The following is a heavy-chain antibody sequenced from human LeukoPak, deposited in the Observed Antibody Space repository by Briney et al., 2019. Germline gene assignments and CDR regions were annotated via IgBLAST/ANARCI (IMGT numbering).Heavy chain of an antibody. J-gene: IGHJ6*02. Sequence: ASVKVSCKASGYTFTSYDINWVRQATGQGLEWMGWMNPNSGNTGYAQKFQGRVTMTRNTSISTAYMELSSLRSEDTAVYYCARDGSPKTGGSCQSDNYGMDVWGQGTTVTVSS. D-gene: IGHD2-15*01. CDR2: MNPNSGNT. V-gene: IGHV1-8*01. CDR1: GYTFTSYD. CDR3: ARDGSPKTGGSCQSDNYGMDV.